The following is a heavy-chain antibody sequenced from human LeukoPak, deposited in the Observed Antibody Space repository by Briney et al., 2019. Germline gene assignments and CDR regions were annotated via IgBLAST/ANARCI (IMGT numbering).Heavy chain of an antibody. D-gene: IGHD2-2*02. V-gene: IGHV4-59*01. J-gene: IGHJ4*02. CDR1: GGSNSSYH. CDR3: ARGRVLPAAIGRIYDFDY. CDR2: FYDTGST. Sequence: PSETLSLTCTVSGGSNSSYHWSWPRQPPGKGLEWIGYFYDTGSTNYNPSLKSRVTISVDTSRNQFSLKLSSVTAADTAVYYCARGRVLPAAIGRIYDFDYWGQGTRVTVSS.